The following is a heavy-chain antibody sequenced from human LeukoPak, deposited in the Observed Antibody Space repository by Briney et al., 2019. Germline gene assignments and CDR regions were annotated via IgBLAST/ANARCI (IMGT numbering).Heavy chain of an antibody. CDR1: GFTFSSYA. CDR3: AKSSWGAAYDAFDI. V-gene: IGHV3-30*04. J-gene: IGHJ3*02. CDR2: ISYDGSNK. Sequence: GGSLRLSCAASGFTFSSYAMHWVRQAPGKGLEWVAVISYDGSNKYYADSVKGRFTISRDNSKNTLYLQMNSLRAEDTAVYYCAKSSWGAAYDAFDIWGQGTMVTVSS. D-gene: IGHD7-27*01.